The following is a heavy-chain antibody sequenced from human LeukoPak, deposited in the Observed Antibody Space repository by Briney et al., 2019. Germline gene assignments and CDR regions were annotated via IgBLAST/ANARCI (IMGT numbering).Heavy chain of an antibody. D-gene: IGHD4-17*01. Sequence: ASVKVSCMASGYTFTSYGISWVRQAPGQGLEWMGWISAYNGNTNYAQKLQGRVTMTTDTSTSTAYMELRSLRSDDTAVYYCARDIDYGDYADYWGQGTLVTVSS. J-gene: IGHJ4*02. CDR3: ARDIDYGDYADY. V-gene: IGHV1-18*01. CDR1: GYTFTSYG. CDR2: ISAYNGNT.